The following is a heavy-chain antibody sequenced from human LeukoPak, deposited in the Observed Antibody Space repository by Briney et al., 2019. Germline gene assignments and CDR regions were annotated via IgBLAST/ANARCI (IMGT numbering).Heavy chain of an antibody. J-gene: IGHJ5*02. CDR1: GGSVIDYY. CDR2: IHGGGYT. D-gene: IGHD5-12*01. Sequence: PSETLSLTCTVSGGSVIDYYWSWLRQSPGQGLEWIAYIHGGGYTNYNPSLRSRVTISVDTSKKQFSLRMTSVTAADTAVYYCAQRQGPMSGDYDYLDPWGQGTLVTVSS. CDR3: AQRQGPMSGDYDYLDP. V-gene: IGHV4-4*09.